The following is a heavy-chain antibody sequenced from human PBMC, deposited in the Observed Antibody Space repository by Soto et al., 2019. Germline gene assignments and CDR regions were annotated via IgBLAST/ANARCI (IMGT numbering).Heavy chain of an antibody. CDR2: LSDNGGHT. Sequence: EVQRLESGGGLVQPGGSLRLSCAGSGFTFSSYAMTWGRQAPGKGLEWVSTLSDNGGHTYYADSVRGRFTVSRDNSKNTLNLQMNGLRAEDTAVYYCAKDSQSVLVSAARVYGMDVWGQGTTDTVSS. CDR1: GFTFSSYA. J-gene: IGHJ6*02. CDR3: AKDSQSVLVSAARVYGMDV. V-gene: IGHV3-23*01. D-gene: IGHD2-2*01.